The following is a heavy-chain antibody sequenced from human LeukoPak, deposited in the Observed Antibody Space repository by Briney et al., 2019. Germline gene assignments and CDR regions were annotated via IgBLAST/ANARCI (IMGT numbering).Heavy chain of an antibody. CDR3: AREGPINNGDLDY. CDR1: GFSVSIDT. J-gene: IGHJ4*02. CDR2: ISSSGSYI. D-gene: IGHD1/OR15-1a*01. V-gene: IGHV3-21*01. Sequence: GRSLTLACAASGFSVSIDTMSWVRQAPRKGLEWLSSISSSGSYIFHADSVKGRFTISRDNAKNSPYLQMNSLRAEDTAVYYCAREGPINNGDLDYWGQGTLVTVSS.